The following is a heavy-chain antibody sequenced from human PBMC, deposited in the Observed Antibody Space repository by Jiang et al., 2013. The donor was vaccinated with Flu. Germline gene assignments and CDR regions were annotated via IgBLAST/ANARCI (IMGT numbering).Heavy chain of an antibody. CDR2: ISWNSGSI. D-gene: IGHD3-16*01. V-gene: IGHV3-9*01. Sequence: VQLVESGGGLVQPGRSLRLSCAASGFTFDDYAMHWVRQAPGKGLEWVSGISWNSGSIGYADSVKGRFTISRDNAKNSLYLQMNSLRAEDTALYYCAKGAGGEGDDAFDIWGQGTMVTVSS. CDR1: GFTFDDYA. CDR3: AKGAGGEGDDAFDI. J-gene: IGHJ3*02.